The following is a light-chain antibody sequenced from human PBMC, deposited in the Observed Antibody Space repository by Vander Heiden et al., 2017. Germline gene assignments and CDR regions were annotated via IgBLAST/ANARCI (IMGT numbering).Light chain of an antibody. CDR3: TSYAGSNDLV. Sequence: QSALTQPPSASGSPGPSVTISCTGSSSDVGVYNSVAWYQQHPGKAPKVMIYEVNKRPSGVPDRFSGSKSGNTASLTVSGLQAEDEADYYCTSYAGSNDLVFGGGTKLTVL. J-gene: IGLJ3*02. CDR1: SSDVGVYNS. V-gene: IGLV2-8*01. CDR2: EVN.